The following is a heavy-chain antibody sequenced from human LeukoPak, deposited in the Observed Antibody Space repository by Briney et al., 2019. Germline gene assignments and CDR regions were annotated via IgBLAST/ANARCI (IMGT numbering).Heavy chain of an antibody. D-gene: IGHD5-18*01. Sequence: SVKVSCAASGCTFSSYAISWVRQAPGQGLEWMGRIIPIFGTANYAQKFQGRVTITTDESTSTAYMELSSLRSEDTAVYYCASRNSYGGEDYWGQGTLVTVSS. CDR2: IIPIFGTA. CDR1: GCTFSSYA. J-gene: IGHJ4*02. CDR3: ASRNSYGGEDY. V-gene: IGHV1-69*05.